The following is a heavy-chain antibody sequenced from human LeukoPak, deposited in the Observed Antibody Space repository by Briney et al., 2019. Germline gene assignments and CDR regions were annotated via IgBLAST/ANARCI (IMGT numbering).Heavy chain of an antibody. J-gene: IGHJ4*02. CDR3: AEDQGGALGY. CDR1: GFTFSSYS. Sequence: PGGSLRLSCAASGFTFSSYSMNWVRQAPGKGLEWVSSISSSSSYIYYADSVKGRFTISRDNSKNTLYVQMNSLRAEDTAVYYCAEDQGGALGYWGQGTPVTVSS. CDR2: ISSSSSYI. D-gene: IGHD3-16*01. V-gene: IGHV3-21*01.